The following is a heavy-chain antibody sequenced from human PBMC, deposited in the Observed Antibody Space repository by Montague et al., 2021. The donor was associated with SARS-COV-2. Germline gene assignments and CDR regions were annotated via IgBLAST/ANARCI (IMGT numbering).Heavy chain of an antibody. CDR2: ISYEGSVQ. V-gene: IGHV3-30*03. D-gene: IGHD6-13*01. J-gene: IGHJ3*01. Sequence: SLRPSCAASGFIFSNFGMHWVRQAPGKGLEWVALISYEGSVQFYADSVKGRFTISRDNSQNTLYLQMNSLRLDDTAVYYCVRGAPNSSNAFDDWGQGTMVTVSS. CDR1: GFIFSNFG. CDR3: VRGAPNSSNAFDD.